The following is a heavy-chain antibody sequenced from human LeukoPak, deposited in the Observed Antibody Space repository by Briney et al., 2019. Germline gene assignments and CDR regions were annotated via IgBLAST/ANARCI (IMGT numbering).Heavy chain of an antibody. V-gene: IGHV4-61*08. J-gene: IGHJ5*02. Sequence: SETLSLTCAVSGASISGSGYYLGWIRQPPGKGLEWIGYIYYSGSTNYNPSLKSRVTISVDTSKNQFSLKLSSVTAADTAVCYCAREFGNWFDPWGQGTLVTVSS. CDR1: GASISGSGYY. D-gene: IGHD3-10*01. CDR3: AREFGNWFDP. CDR2: IYYSGST.